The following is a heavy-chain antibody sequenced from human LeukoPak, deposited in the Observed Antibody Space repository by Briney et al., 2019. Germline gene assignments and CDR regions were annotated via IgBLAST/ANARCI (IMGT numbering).Heavy chain of an antibody. CDR3: ARGGSEGHYYFDY. CDR1: GGSFSGYY. Sequence: SETLSLTCAVYGGSFSGYYWSWIRQPAGKGLEWIGRIYTSGSTNYNPSLKSRVTMSVDTSKNQFSLKLSSVTAADTAVYYCARGGSEGHYYFDYWGQGTLVTVSS. CDR2: IYTSGST. V-gene: IGHV4-59*10. D-gene: IGHD2-15*01. J-gene: IGHJ4*02.